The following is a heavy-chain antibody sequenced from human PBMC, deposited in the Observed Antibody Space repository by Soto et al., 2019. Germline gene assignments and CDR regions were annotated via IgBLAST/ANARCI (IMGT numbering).Heavy chain of an antibody. CDR1: GFTFSSYD. CDR3: ARAYSSSDYYYYMDV. V-gene: IGHV3-13*01. CDR2: IGTAGDT. Sequence: EVQLVESGGGLVQPGGSLRLSCAASGFTFSSYDMHWVRQATGKGLEWVSAIGTAGDTYYPGSVKGRFTISRENAKNSLYLQMNSLRAGDKAVYYCARAYSSSDYYYYMDVWGKGTTVTVSS. J-gene: IGHJ6*03. D-gene: IGHD6-6*01.